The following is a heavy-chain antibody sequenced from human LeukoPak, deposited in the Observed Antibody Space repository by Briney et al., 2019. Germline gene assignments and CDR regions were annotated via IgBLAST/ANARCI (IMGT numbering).Heavy chain of an antibody. J-gene: IGHJ4*02. V-gene: IGHV3-30*18. Sequence: GGYLRLSCAASGFTFSRYGMHWVRQAPGKGLEWVAVISYGGSNKNYADSVKGRFTISRDSSKNTLYLQMNSLRPEDAAVYYCAKERATETRRLDYWGQGTLVTVSS. CDR3: AKERATETRRLDY. CDR2: ISYGGSNK. CDR1: GFTFSRYG.